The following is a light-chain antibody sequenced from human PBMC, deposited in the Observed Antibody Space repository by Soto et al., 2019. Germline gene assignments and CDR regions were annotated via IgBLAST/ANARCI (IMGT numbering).Light chain of an antibody. J-gene: IGLJ1*01. CDR3: AGWDDCLSARDV. CDR1: SSNIGSNY. V-gene: IGLV1-47*01. CDR2: RNN. Sequence: QSVLTQPPSASGTPGQRVTISCSGSSSNIGSNYVYWYQQLPGTAPKLLIYRNNQRPSGVPDRFSGSKSGTSASLAISGLRSEDEVDYYCAGWDDCLSARDVFGTGTKLTVL.